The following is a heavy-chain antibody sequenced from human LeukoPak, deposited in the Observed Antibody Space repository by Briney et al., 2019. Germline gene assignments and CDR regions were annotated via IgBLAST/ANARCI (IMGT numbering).Heavy chain of an antibody. CDR1: GFTFSDYY. D-gene: IGHD3-22*01. CDR3: ARDTYYYDSSPYTFDY. J-gene: IGHJ4*02. V-gene: IGHV3-11*01. CDR2: SSSSGSTI. Sequence: GGSLRLSCAASGFTFSDYYMSWIRQAPGKGLEWVSYSSSSGSTIHYADSVKGRFTISRDNAKNSLYLQMDSLRAEDTAVYYCARDTYYYDSSPYTFDYWGQGTLVTVPS.